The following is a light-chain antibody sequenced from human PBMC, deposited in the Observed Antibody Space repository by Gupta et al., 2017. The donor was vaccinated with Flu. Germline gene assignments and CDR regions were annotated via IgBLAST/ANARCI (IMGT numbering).Light chain of an antibody. J-gene: IGKJ3*01. V-gene: IGKV1-39*01. CDR3: QHCYKTPFT. CDR1: QGISNS. CDR2: GAT. Sequence: DIQITQPPSPLSAPVGDRVTIPFLSSQGISNSLNWYQQRPGRAPKLLIYGATTLQTGVPPRISGSGSGTEFTLTISRLQPEDFAIYHCQHCYKTPFTFGHGTKLDIK.